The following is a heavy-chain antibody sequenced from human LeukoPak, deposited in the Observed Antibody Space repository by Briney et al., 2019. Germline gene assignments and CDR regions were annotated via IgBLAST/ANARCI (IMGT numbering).Heavy chain of an antibody. J-gene: IGHJ5*02. D-gene: IGHD2-2*01. CDR2: IKQDGSEK. Sequence: PGGSLRLSCAASGFTFSSYWMSWVRQAPGKGLEWVANIKQDGSEKYYVDSVKGRFTISRDNAKNSLYLQMNSLRAEDTAVYYCARERLGYCSSTSCYLGLAPLDNWFDPWGQGTLVTVSS. CDR1: GFTFSSYW. V-gene: IGHV3-7*01. CDR3: ARERLGYCSSTSCYLGLAPLDNWFDP.